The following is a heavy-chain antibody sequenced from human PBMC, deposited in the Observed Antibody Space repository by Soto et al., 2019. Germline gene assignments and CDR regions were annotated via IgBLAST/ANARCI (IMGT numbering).Heavy chain of an antibody. V-gene: IGHV3-30-3*01. D-gene: IGHD3-9*01. Sequence: ESGGGVVQPGRSLRLSCAASGFTFSSYAMHWVRQAPGKGLEWVAVISYDGSNKYYADSVKGRFTISRDNSKNTLYLQMNSLRAEDTAVYYCASRYDILTGYYQAYFDYWGQGTLVTVSS. J-gene: IGHJ4*02. CDR1: GFTFSSYA. CDR3: ASRYDILTGYYQAYFDY. CDR2: ISYDGSNK.